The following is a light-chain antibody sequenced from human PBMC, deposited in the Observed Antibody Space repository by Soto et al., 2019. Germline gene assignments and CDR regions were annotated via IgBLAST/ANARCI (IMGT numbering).Light chain of an antibody. CDR3: SSYTSTSTRV. J-gene: IGLJ1*01. Sequence: QSALTHPASVSGSPGQSITISCTGTSSDVGGYNYVSWYQQHPGKAPKLMIFEVSNRPSGISYRFSGSKSGNTASLTISGLQAEDEGDYYCSSYTSTSTRVFGSGTKVTVL. V-gene: IGLV2-14*01. CDR1: SSDVGGYNY. CDR2: EVS.